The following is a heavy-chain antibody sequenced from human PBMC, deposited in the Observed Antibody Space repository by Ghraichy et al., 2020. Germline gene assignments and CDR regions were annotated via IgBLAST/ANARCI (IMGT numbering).Heavy chain of an antibody. CDR2: IYYSGST. D-gene: IGHD3-22*01. J-gene: IGHJ5*02. CDR1: GGSISSYY. Sequence: SETLSFTCTVSGGSISSYYWSWIRQPPGKGLEWIGYIYYSGSTNYNPSLKSRVTISVDTSKNQFSLKLSSVTAADTAVYYCARARGYSWESWFDPWGQGTLVTVSS. CDR3: ARARGYSWESWFDP. V-gene: IGHV4-59*01.